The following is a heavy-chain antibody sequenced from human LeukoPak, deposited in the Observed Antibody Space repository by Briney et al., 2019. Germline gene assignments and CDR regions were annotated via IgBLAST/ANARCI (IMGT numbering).Heavy chain of an antibody. CDR2: INIDGSIT. D-gene: IGHD6-19*01. CDR1: EFTFSSYW. J-gene: IGHJ4*01. Sequence: GGSLRLSCAASEFTFSSYWMHWVRHAPGKGLVWVSRINIDGSITSSADSVKGRFTISRDNAKNTLYLQMDSLGAEDTAVYYCARSSGWHGGTGYFDYWGQEPWSPSPQ. V-gene: IGHV3-74*01. CDR3: ARSSGWHGGTGYFDY.